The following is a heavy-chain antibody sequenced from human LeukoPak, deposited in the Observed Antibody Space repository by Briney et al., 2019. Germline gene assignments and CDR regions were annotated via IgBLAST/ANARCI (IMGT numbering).Heavy chain of an antibody. CDR2: IIPIFGTA. J-gene: IGHJ6*03. CDR1: GGTFSSYA. D-gene: IGHD1-26*01. CDR3: ARGRTPYSGSYKAGSYYMDV. V-gene: IGHV1-69*06. Sequence: SVKVSCKASGGTFSSYAISWVRQAPGQGLEWMGGIIPIFGTANYAQKFQGRVTITADKSTSTAYMELSSLRSEDTAVYYCARGRTPYSGSYKAGSYYMDVWGKGTTVTVSS.